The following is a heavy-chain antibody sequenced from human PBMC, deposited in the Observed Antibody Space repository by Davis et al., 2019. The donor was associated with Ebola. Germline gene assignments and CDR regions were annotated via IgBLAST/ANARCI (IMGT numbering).Heavy chain of an antibody. V-gene: IGHV3-23*01. D-gene: IGHD2/OR15-2a*01. Sequence: GESLKISCAASGFVFSSYVMSWVRPASGYRLYCLSTLCTSADSYYADSVKGRFTISRDNSKNTLHLQMNSLRVEDTAIYYCVKDTSNIWFDVWGQGTLVTVSS. J-gene: IGHJ3*01. CDR2: LCTSADS. CDR3: VKDTSNIWFDV. CDR1: GFVFSSYV.